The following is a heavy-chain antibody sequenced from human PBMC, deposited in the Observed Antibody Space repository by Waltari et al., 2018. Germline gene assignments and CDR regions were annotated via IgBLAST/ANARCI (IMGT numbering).Heavy chain of an antibody. CDR2: IKQDGSEK. Sequence: EMQLVDSGGGLVQPGGSLRLSCTASGFTFNSYWMSWVRQAPGKGPEWVANIKQDGSEKYYVDSVKGRFTISRDNAKNSLYLEMSSLRVEDTAIYYCVTSPHRDNRPSANWGQGTLVTVSS. CDR3: VTSPHRDNRPSAN. CDR1: GFTFNSYW. V-gene: IGHV3-7*01. D-gene: IGHD3-16*02. J-gene: IGHJ4*02.